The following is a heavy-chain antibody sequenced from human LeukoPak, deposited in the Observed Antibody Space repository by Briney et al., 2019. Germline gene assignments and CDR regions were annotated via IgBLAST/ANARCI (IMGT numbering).Heavy chain of an antibody. CDR1: GYSFTAHY. J-gene: IGHJ6*03. CDR2: MNPKSPGT. CDR3: ARDPAQSYYTDV. V-gene: IGHV1-2*02. Sequence: ASVKVSCKTSGYSFTAHYIHWVRQAPGQGLEWMGWMNPKSPGTNYAQKFQGRVTMTRDTSISTAYMELSSLTSDDSAVYYCARDPAQSYYTDVWGIGTTVTVSS.